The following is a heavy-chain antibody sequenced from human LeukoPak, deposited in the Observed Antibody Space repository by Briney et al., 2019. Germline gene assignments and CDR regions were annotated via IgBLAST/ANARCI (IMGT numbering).Heavy chain of an antibody. CDR3: ARNLPSTGDFDY. CDR1: GGTFSSYA. J-gene: IGHJ4*02. D-gene: IGHD7-27*01. V-gene: IGHV1-69*04. CDR2: IIPILGIA. Sequence: SVKVSCKASGGTFSSYAISWVRQAPGQGLEWMGRIIPILGIANYAQKFQGRVTITADKSTSTAYMELSSLRSEDTAVYYCARNLPSTGDFDYWGQGTLVSVSS.